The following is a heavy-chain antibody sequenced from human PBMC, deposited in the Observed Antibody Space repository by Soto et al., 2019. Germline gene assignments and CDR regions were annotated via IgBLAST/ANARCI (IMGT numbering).Heavy chain of an antibody. Sequence: ASVKVSCKASGYTFTSYGISWVRQAPGQGLEWMGWISAYNGNTNYAQKLQGRVTMTTDTSTSTAYMELRSLRSEDTAVHYCAKDLFDYSKGSALDYWGQGTLVTVSS. D-gene: IGHD4-4*01. CDR3: AKDLFDYSKGSALDY. J-gene: IGHJ4*02. V-gene: IGHV1-18*01. CDR2: ISAYNGNT. CDR1: GYTFTSYG.